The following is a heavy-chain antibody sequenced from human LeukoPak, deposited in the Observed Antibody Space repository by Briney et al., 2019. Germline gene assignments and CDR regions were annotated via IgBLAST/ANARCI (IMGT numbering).Heavy chain of an antibody. CDR2: IKKDGSEK. CDR1: RFIFSSYW. J-gene: IGHJ6*03. Sequence: GSLSLSCTASRFIFSSYWMTWVRPAPGKGLEWVASIKKDGSEKHYVDSVKGRFTISRDNAKNSLYLQMNALRAEDTAVYYCVRDRRDHHDFAVVDYYYYYMDVWGQGTTITISS. V-gene: IGHV3-7*01. CDR3: VRDRRDHHDFAVVDYYYYYMDV. D-gene: IGHD2-21*02.